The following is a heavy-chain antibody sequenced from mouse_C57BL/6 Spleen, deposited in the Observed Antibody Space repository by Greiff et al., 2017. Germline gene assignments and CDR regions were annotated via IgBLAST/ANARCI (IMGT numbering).Heavy chain of an antibody. CDR3: ARNSSDFYSIDY. Sequence: VQLQQSGPELVKPGASVKISCKASGYAFTSSWMNWVKQRPGKGLEWIGRIYPGDGDTNYNGKFKGKATLTADKSSSTAYMQLSSLTSEDSAVYCCARNSSDFYSIDYWGQGTTLTVSS. J-gene: IGHJ2*01. CDR1: GYAFTSSW. D-gene: IGHD2-1*01. V-gene: IGHV1-82*01. CDR2: IYPGDGDT.